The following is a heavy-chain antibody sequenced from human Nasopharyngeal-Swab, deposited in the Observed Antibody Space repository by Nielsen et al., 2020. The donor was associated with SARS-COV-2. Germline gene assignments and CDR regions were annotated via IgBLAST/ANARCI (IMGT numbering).Heavy chain of an antibody. D-gene: IGHD2-15*01. J-gene: IGHJ5*02. CDR2: ISAYNGNT. V-gene: IGHV1-18*01. Sequence: WVRQAPGQGLEWMGWISAYNGNTNYAQRLQGRVTMTTDTSTNTAYMEMRSLRSDDTAVYYCARTGYCSGGSCYSWWIDPWGQGTLVTV. CDR3: ARTGYCSGGSCYSWWIDP.